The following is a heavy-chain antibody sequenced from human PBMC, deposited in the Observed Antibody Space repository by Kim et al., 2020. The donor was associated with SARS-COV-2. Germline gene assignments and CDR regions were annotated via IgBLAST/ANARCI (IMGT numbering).Heavy chain of an antibody. CDR1: GFTFSSYG. J-gene: IGHJ4*02. CDR3: AKARLSGITMIVVDLVFDY. V-gene: IGHV3-30*18. Sequence: GGSLRLSCAASGFTFSSYGMHWVRQAPGKGLEWVALISYDGSYKYYADSVKGRFTISRDNSKNTLYLQMNSLRAEDTAVYYCAKARLSGITMIVVDLVFDYWGQGTLVTVSS. D-gene: IGHD3-22*01. CDR2: ISYDGSYK.